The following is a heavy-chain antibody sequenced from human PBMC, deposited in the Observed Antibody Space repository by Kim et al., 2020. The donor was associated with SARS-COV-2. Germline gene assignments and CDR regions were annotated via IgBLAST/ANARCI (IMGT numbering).Heavy chain of an antibody. CDR3: ARCDCSSTSCSGPFDI. J-gene: IGHJ3*02. D-gene: IGHD2-2*01. V-gene: IGHV3-74*01. CDR1: GFTFSSYC. CDR2: ISSDGSST. Sequence: GGSLRLSCAASGFTFSSYCMHWVRQAPGKGLEWVSRISSDGSSTDYADSVKGRFTISRDNAKNTLYVQMNSLRAEDTAVYYCARCDCSSTSCSGPFDIWGQGTMVTVSS.